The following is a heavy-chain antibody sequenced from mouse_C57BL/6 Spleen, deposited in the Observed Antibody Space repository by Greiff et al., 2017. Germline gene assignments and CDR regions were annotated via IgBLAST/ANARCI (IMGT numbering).Heavy chain of an antibody. J-gene: IGHJ2*01. V-gene: IGHV1-72*01. Sequence: QVHVKQPGAELVKPGASVKLSCKASGYTFTSYWMHWVKQRPGRGLEWIGRIDPNSGGTKYYEKFKSKATLTVDKPSSTAYMQLSSLTSEDSAVYYCATGLTTVVGPLDYWGQGTTLTVSS. D-gene: IGHD1-1*01. CDR1: GYTFTSYW. CDR3: ATGLTTVVGPLDY. CDR2: IDPNSGGT.